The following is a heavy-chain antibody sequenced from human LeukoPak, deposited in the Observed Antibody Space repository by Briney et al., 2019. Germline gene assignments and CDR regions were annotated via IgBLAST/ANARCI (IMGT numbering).Heavy chain of an antibody. CDR2: IIPIFGTA. J-gene: IGHJ5*02. V-gene: IGHV1-69*13. D-gene: IGHD3-22*01. Sequence: SVKVSCKASGYTFTSYYMHWVRQAPGQGLEWMGGIIPIFGTANYAQKFQGRVTITADESTSTAYMELSSLRSEDTAVYYCARDRHYDSSGYYYEGWFDPWGQGTLVTVSS. CDR3: ARDRHYDSSGYYYEGWFDP. CDR1: GYTFTSYY.